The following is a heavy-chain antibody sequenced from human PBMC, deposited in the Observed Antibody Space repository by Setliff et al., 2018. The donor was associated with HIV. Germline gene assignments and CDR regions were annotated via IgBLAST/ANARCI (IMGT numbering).Heavy chain of an antibody. D-gene: IGHD1-26*01. J-gene: IGHJ4*02. Sequence: GASVKVSCKASGYTFTDYYMHWVQQAPGKGLEWMGRVDPEDGETIYAEKFQGRVTITADTSTDTAYMELSSLRSEDTAVYYCARGVDGSYRKFFDNWGQGTLVTVS. CDR2: VDPEDGET. CDR1: GYTFTDYY. CDR3: ARGVDGSYRKFFDN. V-gene: IGHV1-69-2*01.